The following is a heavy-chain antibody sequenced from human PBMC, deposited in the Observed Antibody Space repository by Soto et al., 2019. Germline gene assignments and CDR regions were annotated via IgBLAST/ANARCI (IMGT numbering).Heavy chain of an antibody. Sequence: SETLSLTCTVSGGSVNSDNYYWSWVRQPPGRGLEWIGYIFYTGSTNYNPSLKSRVTISIDTSRNQFSLKLSSVTAADTAVYYCAREFSNSPEAFDSWGQGSLVTVSS. CDR3: AREFSNSPEAFDS. V-gene: IGHV4-61*01. CDR1: GGSVNSDNYY. CDR2: IFYTGST. J-gene: IGHJ4*02. D-gene: IGHD6-6*01.